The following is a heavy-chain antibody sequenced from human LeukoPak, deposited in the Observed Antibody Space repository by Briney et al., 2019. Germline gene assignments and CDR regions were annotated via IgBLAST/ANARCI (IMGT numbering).Heavy chain of an antibody. V-gene: IGHV4-39*07. D-gene: IGHD6-13*01. Sequence: SETLSLTCTVSGGSISSSSYYWGWIRQPPGKGLEWIGSIYYSGSTYYNPSLKSRVTISVDTSKNQFSLKLSSVTAADTAVYYCARIIAAVGEGYYYYYYMDVWGKGTTVTVSS. J-gene: IGHJ6*03. CDR2: IYYSGST. CDR3: ARIIAAVGEGYYYYYYMDV. CDR1: GGSISSSSYY.